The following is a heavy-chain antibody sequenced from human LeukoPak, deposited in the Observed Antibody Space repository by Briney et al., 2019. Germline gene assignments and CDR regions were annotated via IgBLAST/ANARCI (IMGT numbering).Heavy chain of an antibody. CDR3: ARALTHSTGDSFDI. D-gene: IGHD2-2*01. Sequence: SETLSLTCAVYGGSFSGYYWSWIRQPPGKGLEWIGEINHSGSTNYNPSLKSRVTISVDTSKNQFSLKLSSVTAADTAVYYCARALTHSTGDSFDIWGQGTMVTVSS. V-gene: IGHV4-34*01. CDR1: GGSFSGYY. CDR2: INHSGST. J-gene: IGHJ3*02.